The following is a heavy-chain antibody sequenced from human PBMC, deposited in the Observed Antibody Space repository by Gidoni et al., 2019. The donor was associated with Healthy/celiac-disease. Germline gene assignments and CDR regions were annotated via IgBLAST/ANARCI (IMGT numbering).Heavy chain of an antibody. D-gene: IGHD6-19*01. J-gene: IGHJ4*02. Sequence: EVQLVESGGGVVRPGGSLRLSCAVSGFTFDDFVMSWVRQAPGKGLELVSGINGNGGSTGYADSVKGRFIISRDNAKNSLYLQMNSLRVEDTALYYCARGGMAELFDYWGQGTLVTVSS. CDR1: GFTFDDFV. V-gene: IGHV3-20*04. CDR2: INGNGGST. CDR3: ARGGMAELFDY.